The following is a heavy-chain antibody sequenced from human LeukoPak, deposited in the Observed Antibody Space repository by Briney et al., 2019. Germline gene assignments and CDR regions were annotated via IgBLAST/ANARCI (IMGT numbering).Heavy chain of an antibody. CDR2: ISSSSSTI. Sequence: GGSLRLSCAASGFTFSSYSMNWVRQAPGKGLEWVSYISSSSSTIYYADSVKGRFIISRDNAKNSLYLQMNSLRAEDTAVYYCARGASGGYFDYWGQGTLVTVSS. D-gene: IGHD4-23*01. J-gene: IGHJ4*02. V-gene: IGHV3-48*01. CDR3: ARGASGGYFDY. CDR1: GFTFSSYS.